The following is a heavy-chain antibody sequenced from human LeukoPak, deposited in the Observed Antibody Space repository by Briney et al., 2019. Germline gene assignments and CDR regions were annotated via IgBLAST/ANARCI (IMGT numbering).Heavy chain of an antibody. V-gene: IGHV4-34*01. CDR1: GGSFSVYY. CDR3: ARRMHYDILTGTFDY. D-gene: IGHD3-9*01. CDR2: INHSGST. J-gene: IGHJ4*02. Sequence: PSETLSLTCAVYGGSFSVYYWSWIRQPPGKGLEWLREINHSGSTNYNPSLKSRVTISVDTSKNQFSLKLSSVTAADTAVYYCARRMHYDILTGTFDYWGQGTLVTVSS.